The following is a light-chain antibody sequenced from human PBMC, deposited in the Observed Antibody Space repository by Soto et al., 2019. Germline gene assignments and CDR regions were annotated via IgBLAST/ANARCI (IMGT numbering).Light chain of an antibody. CDR3: QQYGSSPLFT. V-gene: IGKV3-20*01. Sequence: EIVLTQSPGTLSLSPGERATLSCRASQNVSSSYLSWYQQKPGQAPRLLIYGASGRATGIPDRFSGSGSGTDFTLTVSRLEAEDFAVYYCQQYGSSPLFTFGPGTKVDIK. CDR1: QNVSSSY. CDR2: GAS. J-gene: IGKJ3*01.